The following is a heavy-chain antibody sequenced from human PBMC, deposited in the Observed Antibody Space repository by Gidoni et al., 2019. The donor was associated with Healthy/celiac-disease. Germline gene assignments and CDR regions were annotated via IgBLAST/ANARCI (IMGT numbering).Heavy chain of an antibody. CDR1: GGTFSSYA. V-gene: IGHV1-69*01. Sequence: QVQLVQSGAEVKKPGSSVKVSCKASGGTFSSYAISWVRQAPGQGLEVMGGIIPIFGTANYAQKCQGRVTITADESTSTAYMELSSLRSEDTAVYYCARSIITIFGVVIIESYDAFDIWGQGTMVTVSS. D-gene: IGHD3-3*01. J-gene: IGHJ3*02. CDR2: IIPIFGTA. CDR3: ARSIITIFGVVIIESYDAFDI.